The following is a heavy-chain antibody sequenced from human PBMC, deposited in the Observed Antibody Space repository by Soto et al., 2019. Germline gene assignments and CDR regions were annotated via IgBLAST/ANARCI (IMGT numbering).Heavy chain of an antibody. V-gene: IGHV1-8*01. Sequence: ASVKVSCKASGYTFTSYDINWVRQATGQGLEWMGWMNPNSGNTGYAQKFQGRVTMTRNTSISTAYMELSSLRSEDTAVYYCASTSTLIAARPRYYYGMDVWGQGTTVTVSS. CDR2: MNPNSGNT. J-gene: IGHJ6*02. CDR1: GYTFTSYD. D-gene: IGHD6-6*01. CDR3: ASTSTLIAARPRYYYGMDV.